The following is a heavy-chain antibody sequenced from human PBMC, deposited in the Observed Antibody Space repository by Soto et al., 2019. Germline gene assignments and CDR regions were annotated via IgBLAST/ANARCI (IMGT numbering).Heavy chain of an antibody. CDR2: ISSSGSTI. CDR3: ARDQLVRGVTSPYGMDV. Sequence: LRLSCAASGFTSSSYEMNWVRQAPGKGLEWVSYISSSGSTIYYADSVKGRFTISRDNAKNSLYLQMNSLRAEDTAVYYCARDQLVRGVTSPYGMDVWGQGTTVTVSS. CDR1: GFTSSSYE. J-gene: IGHJ6*02. V-gene: IGHV3-48*03. D-gene: IGHD3-10*01.